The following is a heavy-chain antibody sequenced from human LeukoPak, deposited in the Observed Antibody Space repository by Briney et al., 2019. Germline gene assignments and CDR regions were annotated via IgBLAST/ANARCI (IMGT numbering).Heavy chain of an antibody. D-gene: IGHD2-15*01. CDR2: INSDGSST. CDR1: GFTFSSYS. V-gene: IGHV3-74*01. CDR3: ARDSKRYCSGGSCYFPDY. Sequence: PGGSLRLSCAASGFTFSSYSMNWVRQAPGKGLEWVSRINSDGSSTSYADSVKGRFTISRDNAKNTLYLQMNSLRAEDTAVYYCARDSKRYCSGGSCYFPDYWGQGTLVTVSS. J-gene: IGHJ4*02.